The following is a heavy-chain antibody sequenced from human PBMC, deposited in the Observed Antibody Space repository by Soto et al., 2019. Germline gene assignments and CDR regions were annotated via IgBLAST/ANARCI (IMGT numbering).Heavy chain of an antibody. D-gene: IGHD3-22*01. Sequence: LRLSCAASGFTFSSYAMSWVRQAPGKGLEWVSAISGSGGSTYYADSVKGRFTISRDNSKNTLYLQMNSLRAEDTAVYYCAKVFPPTISYYYDSSGPIDYWGQGTLVTVSS. CDR3: AKVFPPTISYYYDSSGPIDY. CDR2: ISGSGGST. J-gene: IGHJ4*02. CDR1: GFTFSSYA. V-gene: IGHV3-23*01.